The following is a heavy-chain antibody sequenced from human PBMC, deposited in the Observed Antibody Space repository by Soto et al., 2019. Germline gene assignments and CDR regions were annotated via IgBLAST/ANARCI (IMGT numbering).Heavy chain of an antibody. CDR2: IKSKTDGGTT. D-gene: IGHD3-9*01. Sequence: GGSLRLSCAASGFTFSNAWMNWVRQAPGKGLEWVGRIKSKTDGGTTDYAAPVKGRFTISRDDSKNTLYLQMNSLKTEDTAVYYCTTAGYFDWLIWRAYGMDVWGQGTTVTVSS. CDR3: TTAGYFDWLIWRAYGMDV. CDR1: GFTFSNAW. V-gene: IGHV3-15*07. J-gene: IGHJ6*02.